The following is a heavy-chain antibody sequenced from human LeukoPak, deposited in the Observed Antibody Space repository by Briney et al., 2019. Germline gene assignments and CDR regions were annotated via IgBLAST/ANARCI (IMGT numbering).Heavy chain of an antibody. CDR3: AKELSGYDTNPDY. J-gene: IGHJ4*02. V-gene: IGHV3-23*01. Sequence: GGSLRLSCAASGFTFSSYSMNWVRQAPGKGLEWVSAISGSGGSTYYADSVKGRFTISRDNSKNTLYLQMNSLRAEDTAVYYCAKELSGYDTNPDYWGQGTLVTVSS. D-gene: IGHD3-22*01. CDR2: ISGSGGST. CDR1: GFTFSSYS.